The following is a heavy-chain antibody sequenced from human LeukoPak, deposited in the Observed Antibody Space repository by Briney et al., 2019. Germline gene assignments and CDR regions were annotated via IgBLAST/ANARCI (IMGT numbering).Heavy chain of an antibody. CDR1: SGSISSYY. D-gene: IGHD4-23*01. CDR2: MYNGGST. CDR3: ARAAYGGDSNVYFDC. Sequence: AETLSLTCPVSSGSISSYYWGWIRQPPGKGLEWIGYMYNGGSTNYNPSLKSRVTISVNTSKNQFSLKLSSVTAADTAVYYCARAAYGGDSNVYFDCWGQGTLVTVSS. J-gene: IGHJ4*02. V-gene: IGHV4-59*01.